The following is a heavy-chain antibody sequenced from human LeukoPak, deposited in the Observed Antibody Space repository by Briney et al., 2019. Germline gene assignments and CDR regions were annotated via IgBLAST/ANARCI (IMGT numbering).Heavy chain of an antibody. Sequence: SETLSLTCTVSGGSISSYYWSWIRQPPGKGPEWIGYIYYSGSTNYNPSLKSRVTISVDTSKNQFSLKLSSVTAADTAVYYCARVGLEILVDWGQGTLVTVSS. CDR3: ARVGLEILVD. J-gene: IGHJ4*02. CDR2: IYYSGST. V-gene: IGHV4-59*01. D-gene: IGHD2-21*01. CDR1: GGSISSYY.